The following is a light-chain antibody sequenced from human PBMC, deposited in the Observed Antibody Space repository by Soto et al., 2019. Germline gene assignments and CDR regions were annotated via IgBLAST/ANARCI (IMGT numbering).Light chain of an antibody. CDR2: EVN. V-gene: IGLV2-23*02. CDR3: CSYAGDSPDV. Sequence: QSALTQPASVSDAPGQSITISCTGTSSDVGNYNLVSWYQQHPGKAPKLMIFEVNKRPSGVSNRFSGSKSGNTASLTISGLQAEDEADYYCCSYAGDSPDVFGTGTKLTVL. CDR1: SSDVGNYNL. J-gene: IGLJ1*01.